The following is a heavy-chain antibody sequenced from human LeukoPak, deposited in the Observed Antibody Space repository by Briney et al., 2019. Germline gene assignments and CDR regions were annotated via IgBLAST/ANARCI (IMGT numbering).Heavy chain of an antibody. D-gene: IGHD6-19*01. CDR2: ISYDGSNK. CDR1: GFTFSSYA. J-gene: IGHJ4*02. CDR3: ASPLVAGVASVDY. V-gene: IGHV3-30*04. Sequence: GGFLRLSCAASGFTFSSYAMHWVRQAPGKGLEWVAVISYDGSNKYYADSVKGRFTISRDNAKNSMFLQMNSLRAEDTAVYYCASPLVAGVASVDYWGQGTLVTVSS.